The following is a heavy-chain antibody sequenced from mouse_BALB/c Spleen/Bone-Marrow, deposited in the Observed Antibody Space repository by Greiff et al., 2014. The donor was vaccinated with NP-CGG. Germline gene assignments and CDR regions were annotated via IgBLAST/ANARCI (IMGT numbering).Heavy chain of an antibody. CDR3: PRRRVLDY. D-gene: IGHD5-1*01. J-gene: IGHJ2*01. CDR2: IRSKTNNHAT. CDR1: GFTFRDAW. Sequence: EVKLMQSGGGLVQPGGSVKLSCAASGFTFRDAWMDWVRQSPEKGLEWVAEIRSKTNNHATYYAESVKGSFTITRDDSKSSVYLQMNSLRAEGTGIYYCPRRRVLDYWGQGTTRTVSA. V-gene: IGHV6-6*01.